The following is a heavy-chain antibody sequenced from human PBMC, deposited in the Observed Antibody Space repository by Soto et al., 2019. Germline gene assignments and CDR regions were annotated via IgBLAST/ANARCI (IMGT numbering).Heavy chain of an antibody. CDR3: ARGYYYDSSGYDRFDY. Sequence: QVQLVQSGAEVKKPGASVKVSCKASGYTFTSYGISWVRQAPGQGLEWMGWISAYNGNTNYAQKLQGRVPITTDTSTSTDYMELRSLRSDDTAVYYCARGYYYDSSGYDRFDYWGQGTLVTVSS. J-gene: IGHJ4*02. CDR2: ISAYNGNT. D-gene: IGHD3-22*01. CDR1: GYTFTSYG. V-gene: IGHV1-18*01.